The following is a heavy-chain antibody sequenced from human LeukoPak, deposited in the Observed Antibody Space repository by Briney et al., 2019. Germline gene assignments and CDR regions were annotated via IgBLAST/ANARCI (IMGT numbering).Heavy chain of an antibody. V-gene: IGHV4-39*07. D-gene: IGHD3-10*01. CDR3: ARALGGLLYYFNY. CDR1: GGSISSNSYY. CDR2: IYYSGST. Sequence: SETLSLTCTVSGGSISSNSYYCGWIRQPPGKGLEWIGNIYYSGSTYYNPSLKSRVTISVDTSKNQFSLKLSSVKAADTAVYYCARALGGLLYYFNYWGQGTLVTVSS. J-gene: IGHJ4*02.